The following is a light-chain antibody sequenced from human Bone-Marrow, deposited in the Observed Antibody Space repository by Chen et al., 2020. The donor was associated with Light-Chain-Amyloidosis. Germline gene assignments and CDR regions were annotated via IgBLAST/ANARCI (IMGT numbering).Light chain of an antibody. Sequence: NFMLTQPHSVSESPGKTVIISCTRSSGSIATNYVQWYQQRPGSSPTTVIYEDDQRPSGVPDRFSGSIDRASNAASLTISGLKAEDEADYYCQSYQGSSQGVFGGGTKLTVL. J-gene: IGLJ3*02. CDR3: QSYQGSSQGV. CDR1: SGSIATNY. CDR2: EDD. V-gene: IGLV6-57*01.